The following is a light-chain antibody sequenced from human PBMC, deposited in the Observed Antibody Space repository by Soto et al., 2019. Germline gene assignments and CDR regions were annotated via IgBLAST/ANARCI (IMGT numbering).Light chain of an antibody. CDR2: GAS. CDR3: QQDGSSPYT. CDR1: QSVSSSY. V-gene: IGKV3-20*01. J-gene: IGKJ2*01. Sequence: EIVLTQSPGTLSLSPGERATLSCRASQSVSSSYLAWYQQKPGQAPRLLIYGASSRATGIPDRFSGSGSGKHFTLTISSLEPEDFAVYYCQQDGSSPYTFGQGTKLEIK.